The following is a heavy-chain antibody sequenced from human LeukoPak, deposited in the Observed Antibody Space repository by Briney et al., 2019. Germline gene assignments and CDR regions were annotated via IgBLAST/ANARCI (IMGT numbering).Heavy chain of an antibody. J-gene: IGHJ4*02. CDR1: GGSISGTNW. CDR3: SRESGAFCPFGY. V-gene: IGHV4-4*02. D-gene: IGHD1-26*01. CDR2: ISLAGQT. Sequence: SGTQTLICGVSGGSISGTNWWSWVRQPPGQGLEWIGEISLAGQTNYNPSLNHRVTMSLDKSSTPLSLTLTSVTAADTATYYCSRESGAFCPFGYWGWGTGVIVSS.